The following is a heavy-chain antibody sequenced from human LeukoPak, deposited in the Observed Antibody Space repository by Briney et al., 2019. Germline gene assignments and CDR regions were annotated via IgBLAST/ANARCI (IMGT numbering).Heavy chain of an antibody. J-gene: IGHJ4*02. CDR3: AKVLGSRIAVSDPFDY. Sequence: GGSLRLSCPASGFPFSGYALNWVRQAPGKGLEWVSAISGSGGTIFYADSVKGRFTISRDHSKNTLYLQMNSLRAEDTAVYYCAKVLGSRIAVSDPFDYWGQGALVTVSS. CDR1: GFPFSGYA. V-gene: IGHV3-23*01. D-gene: IGHD2-21*01. CDR2: ISGSGGTI.